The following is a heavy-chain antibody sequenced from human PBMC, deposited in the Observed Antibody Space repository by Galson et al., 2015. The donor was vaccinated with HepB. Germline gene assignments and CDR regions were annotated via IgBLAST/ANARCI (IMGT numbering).Heavy chain of an antibody. V-gene: IGHV4-31*03. CDR2: IYSSGTT. D-gene: IGHD3-3*01. CDR1: GASISSGGYY. Sequence: TLSLTCTVSGASISSGGYYWSWIRQHPGTGLEWIGYIYSSGTTYYNPSLKSRVTILEDTSKNQFSLKLSSVTAADTAVYYCARAGDYWSGYWGQNVFDIRGQGTMVTVSS. CDR3: ARAGDYWSGYWGQNVFDI. J-gene: IGHJ3*02.